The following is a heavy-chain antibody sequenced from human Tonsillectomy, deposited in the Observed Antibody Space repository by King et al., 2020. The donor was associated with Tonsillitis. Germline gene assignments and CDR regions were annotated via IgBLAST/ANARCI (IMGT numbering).Heavy chain of an antibody. J-gene: IGHJ4*02. CDR2: IYPGDSDT. CDR1: GYSFTSYW. CDR3: ARSRGSSWANFDY. D-gene: IGHD6-13*01. Sequence: QLVQSGAEVKKPGESLKISCKGSGYSFTSYWIGWVRQMPGKGLEWMGIIYPGDSDTRYSPSFQGQVTITAAKSISTAYLQGSSLKASDTAMYYCARSRGSSWANFDYWGQGTLVTVSS. V-gene: IGHV5-51*01.